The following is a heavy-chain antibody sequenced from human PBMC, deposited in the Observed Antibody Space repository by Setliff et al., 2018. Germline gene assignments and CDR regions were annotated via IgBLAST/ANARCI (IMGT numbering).Heavy chain of an antibody. Sequence: SETLSLTCTVSGGSVSNSGFFWGWLRQAPGKGLEWIGNIYDSGSTNYKPSLKGRATLSIDASKRQFSLKLTSVTAADTAVYYCARVSGFLYMDVWGKGTTVTVSS. CDR3: ARVSGFLYMDV. D-gene: IGHD3-3*01. CDR1: GGSVSNSGFF. CDR2: IYDSGST. V-gene: IGHV4-39*07. J-gene: IGHJ6*03.